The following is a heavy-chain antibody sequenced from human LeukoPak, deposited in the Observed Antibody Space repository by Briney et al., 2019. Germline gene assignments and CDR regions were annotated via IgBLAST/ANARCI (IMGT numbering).Heavy chain of an antibody. D-gene: IGHD6-13*01. CDR1: GFTFRYFW. V-gene: IGHV3-7*01. CDR2: IKQDGFEK. J-gene: IGHJ6*02. CDR3: ARVEQQLAYYFYYYSTDV. Sequence: GGSLRLSCAASGFTFRYFWMSWVRQAPGKGLEWVANIKQDGFEKNYVDSVRGRFTISRDNAKNSLYLQMNSLRAEDTAVYYCARVEQQLAYYFYYYSTDVWGQGATVTVSS.